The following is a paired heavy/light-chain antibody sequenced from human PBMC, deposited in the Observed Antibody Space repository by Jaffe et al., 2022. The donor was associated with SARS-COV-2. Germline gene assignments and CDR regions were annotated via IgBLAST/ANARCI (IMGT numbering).Light chain of an antibody. J-gene: IGLJ3*02. CDR2: EVS. V-gene: IGLV2-14*01. CDR3: CSYTGSSARV. Sequence: QSALTQPASVSGSPGQSITISCTGTTSDVGGYDYVSWFQQHPGKAPKLIIYEVSIRPSGVSDRFSGSKSGNTASLTISGLQAADEADYYCCSYTGSSARVFGGGTKLTVL. CDR1: TSDVGGYDY.
Heavy chain of an antibody. CDR2: INTYNGNS. V-gene: IGHV1-18*01. CDR3: TRDTRGKAFDV. CDR1: GYTFTSYT. J-gene: IGHJ3*01. Sequence: QVQLVQSGAEVKKPGASVKVSCQTSGYTFTSYTISWVRQAPGQGLEWMGWINTYNGNSKRAQNFQGRVAMTTDTSTSTVYLELWSLISGDTAIYYCTRDTRGKAFDVWGQGTVVTVSS.